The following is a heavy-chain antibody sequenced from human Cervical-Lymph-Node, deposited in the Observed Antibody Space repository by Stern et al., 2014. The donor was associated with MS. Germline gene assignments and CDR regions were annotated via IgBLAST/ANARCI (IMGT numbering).Heavy chain of an antibody. CDR1: GDTFSTSG. Sequence: DQLVESGAEVKKPGSSVKVSCKTSGDTFSTSGITWVRQAPGQGLEWMGGIIPVFGTTTFARKFQGRLTITADKSTSTVYMALSSLRSEDTAVYYCARDLGVGPTVSWGQGTVVTVSS. V-gene: IGHV1-69*06. CDR2: IIPVFGTT. J-gene: IGHJ5*02. CDR3: ARDLGVGPTVS. D-gene: IGHD1-26*01.